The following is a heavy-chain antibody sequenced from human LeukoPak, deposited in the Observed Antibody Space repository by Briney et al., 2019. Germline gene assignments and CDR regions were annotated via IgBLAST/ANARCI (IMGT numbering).Heavy chain of an antibody. J-gene: IGHJ4*02. D-gene: IGHD5-18*01. V-gene: IGHV4-61*02. Sequence: SETLSLTCTVSGGSISSGSYYWSWIRQPAGKGLEWIGRIYTSGSTNYNPSLKGRVTIPVDTSKNQFSLKLSSVTAADTAVYYCARSGGYSYGYFDYWGQGTLVTVSS. CDR1: GGSISSGSYY. CDR3: ARSGGYSYGYFDY. CDR2: IYTSGST.